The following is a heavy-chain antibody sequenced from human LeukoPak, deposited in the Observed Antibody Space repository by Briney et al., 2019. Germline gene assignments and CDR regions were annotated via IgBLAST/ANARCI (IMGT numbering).Heavy chain of an antibody. V-gene: IGHV3-23*01. CDR2: ISGSGGST. J-gene: IGHJ4*02. CDR3: AKDLIPLAAAGTGNAFDI. D-gene: IGHD6-13*01. CDR1: GFTFSSYA. Sequence: PGGSLRLSCAASGFTFSSYAMSWVRQAPGKGLEWVSAISGSGGSTYYADSVKGRFTISRDNSKNTLYLQMNSLRAEDTAVYYCAKDLIPLAAAGTGNAFDIWGQGTLVTVSS.